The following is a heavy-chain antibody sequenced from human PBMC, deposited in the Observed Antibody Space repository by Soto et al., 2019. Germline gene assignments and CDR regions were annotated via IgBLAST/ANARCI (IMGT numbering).Heavy chain of an antibody. J-gene: IGHJ4*02. V-gene: IGHV3-23*01. CDR3: AKADGEQWLLPHLDK. CDR2: ISCCGGST. CDR1: GFNFKKFA. Sequence: EVQLLESGGGVVQPGGSLRLSCVASGFNFKKFAMSWVRQAPGEGLEWVSGISCCGGSTSYADSVKGRFSIARDDSTNTPSLQMNNLRVEDTAQYYCAKADGEQWLLPHLDKWGQGTLVTVS. D-gene: IGHD6-19*01.